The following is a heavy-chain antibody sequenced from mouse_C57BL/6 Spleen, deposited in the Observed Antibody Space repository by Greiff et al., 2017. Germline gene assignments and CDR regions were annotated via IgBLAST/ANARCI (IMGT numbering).Heavy chain of an antibody. CDR2: INPNYGTT. D-gene: IGHD1-1*01. CDR1: GYSFTDYN. J-gene: IGHJ2*01. CDR3: ARGGYYGSSFDY. V-gene: IGHV1-39*01. Sequence: VQLKQSGPELVKPGASVKISCKASGYSFTDYNMNWVKQSNGKSLEWIGVINPNYGTTSYNQKFKGKATLTVDQSSSTAYMQLNSLTSEDSAVYNSARGGYYGSSFDYWGQGTTLTVTS.